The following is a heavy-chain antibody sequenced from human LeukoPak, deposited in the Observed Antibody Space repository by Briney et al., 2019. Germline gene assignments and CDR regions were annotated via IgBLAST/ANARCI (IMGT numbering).Heavy chain of an antibody. CDR3: ARLYSNYEFDY. J-gene: IGHJ4*02. Sequence: SQTLSLTCTVSGGSISSGSYYWSWIRQPAGKGLEWIGRIYTSGSTNYNPSLKSRVTISVDTSKNQFSLKLSSVTAADTAVYYCARLYSNYEFDYWGQGTLVTVSS. CDR1: GGSISSGSYY. CDR2: IYTSGST. V-gene: IGHV4-61*02. D-gene: IGHD4-11*01.